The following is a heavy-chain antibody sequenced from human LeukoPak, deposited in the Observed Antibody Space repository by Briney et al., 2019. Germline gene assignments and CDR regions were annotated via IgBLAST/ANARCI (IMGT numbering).Heavy chain of an antibody. CDR1: GFTFSSYG. CDR2: IRYDGSNK. J-gene: IGHJ4*02. D-gene: IGHD6-6*01. V-gene: IGHV3-30*02. CDR3: AKDQWGEYSSSCLDY. Sequence: GGSLRLSCAASGFTFSSYGMHWVRQAPGKGLEWVAFIRYDGSNKYYADSVKGRFTISRDNSKNTLYLQMNSLRAEDTAVYYCAKDQWGEYSSSCLDYWGQGTLVTVSS.